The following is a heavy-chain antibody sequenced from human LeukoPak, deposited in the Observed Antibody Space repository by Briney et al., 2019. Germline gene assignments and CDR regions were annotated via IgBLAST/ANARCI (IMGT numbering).Heavy chain of an antibody. CDR1: GYTFTGYY. D-gene: IGHD1-14*01. J-gene: IGHJ5*02. CDR2: INPNSGGT. CDR3: ATLKGLVNSQPQAGWFDP. Sequence: ASVKVSCKASGYTFTGYYMHWVRQAPGQGLEWMGWINPNSGGTNYAQKFQGWVTMTRDTSISTAYMELSRLRSDDTAVYYCATLKGLVNSQPQAGWFDPWGQGTLVTVSS. V-gene: IGHV1-2*04.